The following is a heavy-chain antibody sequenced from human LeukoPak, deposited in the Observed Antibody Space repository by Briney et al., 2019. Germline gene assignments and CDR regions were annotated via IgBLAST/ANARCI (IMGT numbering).Heavy chain of an antibody. Sequence: PSQTLSLTCTVSGGSISSGDYYWSWIRQHPGKGLEWIGYIYYSGSTYYNPSLKSRVTISLDTSKNQFSPKLSSVTAADTAVYYCARDQEGSGTDYWGQGTLVTVSS. CDR3: ARDQEGSGTDY. J-gene: IGHJ4*02. CDR2: IYYSGST. V-gene: IGHV4-31*03. D-gene: IGHD3-10*01. CDR1: GGSISSGDYY.